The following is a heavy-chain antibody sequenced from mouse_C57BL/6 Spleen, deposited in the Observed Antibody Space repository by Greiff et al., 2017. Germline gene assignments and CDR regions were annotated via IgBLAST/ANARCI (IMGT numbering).Heavy chain of an antibody. CDR3: ARSWEGDAMDY. CDR2: INPSTGGT. D-gene: IGHD4-1*01. V-gene: IGHV1-42*01. J-gene: IGHJ4*01. CDR1: GYSFTGYY. Sequence: VQLKQSGPELVKPGASVKISCKASGYSFTGYYMNWVKQSPEKSLEWIGEINPSTGGTTYNQKFKAKATLTVDKSSSTAYMQLKSLTSEDSAVYYCARSWEGDAMDYWGQGTSVTVSS.